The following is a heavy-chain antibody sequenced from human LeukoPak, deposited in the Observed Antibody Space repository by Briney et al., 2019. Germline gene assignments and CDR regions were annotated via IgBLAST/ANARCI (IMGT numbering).Heavy chain of an antibody. Sequence: SVKVSCKASGGTFSSYAISWVRQAPGQGLEWMGGIIPIFGTANYAQKFQGRVTITADESTSTAYMELRSLRSDDTAVYYCARGAVAGNNWFDPWGQGTLVTVSS. CDR3: ARGAVAGNNWFDP. J-gene: IGHJ5*02. CDR2: IIPIFGTA. D-gene: IGHD6-19*01. V-gene: IGHV1-69*13. CDR1: GGTFSSYA.